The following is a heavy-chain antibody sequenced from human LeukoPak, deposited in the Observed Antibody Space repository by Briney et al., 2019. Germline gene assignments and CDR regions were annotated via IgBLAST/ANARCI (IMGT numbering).Heavy chain of an antibody. Sequence: PGGSLRLSRAPSGFTFSTHPLRWVRAAPGKGLEWGSTISGNGGTTYYADPVKGRFTISRDNSKNTLYLQMNSLRVEDTAVYYCAKPPPDSSSWLFDYWGQGTLVTVSS. CDR2: ISGNGGTT. D-gene: IGHD6-13*01. V-gene: IGHV3-23*01. CDR3: AKPPPDSSSWLFDY. CDR1: GFTFSTHP. J-gene: IGHJ4*02.